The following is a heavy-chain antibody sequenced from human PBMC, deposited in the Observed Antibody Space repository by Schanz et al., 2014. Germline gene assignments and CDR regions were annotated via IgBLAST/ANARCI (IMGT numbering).Heavy chain of an antibody. CDR2: ISSSSSTR. CDR3: AKTPREYCNYDNCPNCFDS. CDR1: GFTFSSYS. D-gene: IGHD2-15*01. J-gene: IGHJ5*01. V-gene: IGHV3-48*04. Sequence: EVQLVESGGGLVQPGGSLRLSCAASGFTFSSYSMNWVRQAPGKGLEWVSYISSSSSTRYYADSVKGRFTISRDNSKNSLYLQMNSLRAEDTTVYYCAKTPREYCNYDNCPNCFDSWGQGTLVTASS.